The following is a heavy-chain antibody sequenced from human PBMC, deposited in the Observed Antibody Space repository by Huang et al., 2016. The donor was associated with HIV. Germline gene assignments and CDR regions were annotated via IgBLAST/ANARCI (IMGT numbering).Heavy chain of an antibody. CDR2: IIPGFGTG. D-gene: IGHD5-18*01. Sequence: QVQLVQSGAEVKKPGSSVTVSCKASGGTFKNYAFSWVRQAPGQGREWMGGIIPGFGTGNHAQKFQGRVTSTADEATSTAYMELSRLRSEDTAVYYCTRDKGTSMGPFDYWGQGTLVTVSS. V-gene: IGHV1-69*13. CDR3: TRDKGTSMGPFDY. CDR1: GGTFKNYA. J-gene: IGHJ4*02.